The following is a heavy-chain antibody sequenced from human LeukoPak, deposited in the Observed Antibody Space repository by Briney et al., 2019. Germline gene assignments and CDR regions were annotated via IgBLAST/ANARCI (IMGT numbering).Heavy chain of an antibody. Sequence: SVKVSCKASGFTFTSSAVQWVRQARGQRLEWIGWIVVGSGNTNYAQKFQERVTITRDMSTSTAYMELSSLRSEDTAVYYCAKDGIAVAGTSAWYWGQGTQVTVSS. CDR2: IVVGSGNT. J-gene: IGHJ4*02. CDR3: AKDGIAVAGTSAWY. V-gene: IGHV1-58*01. CDR1: GFTFTSSA. D-gene: IGHD6-19*01.